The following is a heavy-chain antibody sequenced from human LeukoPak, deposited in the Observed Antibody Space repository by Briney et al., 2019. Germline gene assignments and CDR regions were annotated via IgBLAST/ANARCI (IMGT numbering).Heavy chain of an antibody. CDR1: GFTFSSYA. D-gene: IGHD1-26*01. V-gene: IGHV3-30-3*01. CDR3: ARVDVGEGDSTYFDY. Sequence: GGSLRLSCAASGFTFSSYAMSWVRQAPGKGLEWVAVISYDGSNKYYADSVKGRFTISRDNSKNTLYLQMNSLRAEDTAVYYCARVDVGEGDSTYFDYWGQGTLVTVSS. J-gene: IGHJ4*02. CDR2: ISYDGSNK.